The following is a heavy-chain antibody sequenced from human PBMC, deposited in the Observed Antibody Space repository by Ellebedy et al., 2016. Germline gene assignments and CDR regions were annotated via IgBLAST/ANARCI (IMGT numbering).Heavy chain of an antibody. V-gene: IGHV6-1*01. CDR2: TYYRSKWFN. CDR3: ARGGGAMDY. J-gene: IGHJ4*02. Sequence: SQTLSLTXAISGDSVSSSSVAWNWIRQSPSRGLEWLGRTYYRSKWFNDYAVSVKSRITINPDTSKNQFSLQLNSVTPEDTAVYYCARGGGAMDYWGQGTLVTVSS. CDR1: GDSVSSSSVA. D-gene: IGHD3-16*01.